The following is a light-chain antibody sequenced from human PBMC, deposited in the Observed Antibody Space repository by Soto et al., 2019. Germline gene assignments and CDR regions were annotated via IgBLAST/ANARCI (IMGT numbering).Light chain of an antibody. J-gene: IGLJ1*01. CDR2: EGG. CDR3: CSYAGISTYV. V-gene: IGLV2-23*01. Sequence: QSALTQPASVSGSPGQSITISCTGTSSDVGNYNFVSWYQQHPGKAPKLMISEGGKRPSGVSDRFSGSKSGNTASLTISGLQAEDEDYYYCCSYAGISTYVFGPGTKLTVL. CDR1: SSDVGNYNF.